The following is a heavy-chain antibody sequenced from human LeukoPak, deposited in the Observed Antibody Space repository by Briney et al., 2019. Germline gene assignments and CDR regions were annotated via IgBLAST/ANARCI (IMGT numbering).Heavy chain of an antibody. Sequence: PAETLSLTCTVSGDSVSSYYWSWIRQPPGKGLEWIGYIYNSGSTNYNPSLKSRVTISVDTSKNQFSLKLCSVTAADTAVYHCASAPRGTECFHHWGQGTLVTVSS. D-gene: IGHD3-10*01. V-gene: IGHV4-59*08. CDR3: ASAPRGTECFHH. J-gene: IGHJ1*01. CDR1: GDSVSSYY. CDR2: IYNSGST.